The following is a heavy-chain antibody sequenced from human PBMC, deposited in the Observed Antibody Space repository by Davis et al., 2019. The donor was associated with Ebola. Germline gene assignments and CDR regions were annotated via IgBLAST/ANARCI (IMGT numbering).Heavy chain of an antibody. Sequence: GSLRLSCAVYGGSFSGYYWSWIRQPPGKGLEWIGYIYYSGSTNYNPSLKSRVTISVDTSKNQFSLKLSSVTAADTAVYYCARGYSSWFDPWGQGTLVTVSS. V-gene: IGHV4-59*12. J-gene: IGHJ5*02. CDR3: ARGYSSWFDP. CDR2: IYYSGST. D-gene: IGHD5-18*01. CDR1: GGSFSGYY.